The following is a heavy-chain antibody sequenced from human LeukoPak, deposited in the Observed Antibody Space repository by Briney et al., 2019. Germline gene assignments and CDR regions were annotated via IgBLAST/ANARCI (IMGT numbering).Heavy chain of an antibody. CDR1: GYTFTSYY. V-gene: IGHV1-2*02. CDR3: VRDYEYYDPLGHYMDV. D-gene: IGHD3-22*01. J-gene: IGHJ6*03. Sequence: ASVKVSCKASGYTFTSYYLSWVRQAPGQGLEWMGWINPNSGGTNYAQRFQGRVTMTGDTSISTAYMELSWLRSDDTAIYYCVRDYEYYDPLGHYMDVWGKGTTVTVSS. CDR2: INPNSGGT.